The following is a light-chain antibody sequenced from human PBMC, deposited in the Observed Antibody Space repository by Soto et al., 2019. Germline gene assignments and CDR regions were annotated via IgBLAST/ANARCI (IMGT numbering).Light chain of an antibody. V-gene: IGKV3-20*01. CDR3: HLYFISPP. Sequence: DIVLTLSPGTLSLSPGERATLSFKSSQTSGSNFLAWYQHKPGQAPRLLIYASSNRATGIPDRVSGSASGPDFTLTNNRLEPEGFAVYKCHLYFISPPFGQGTQLEIK. CDR1: QTSGSNF. J-gene: IGKJ5*01. CDR2: ASS.